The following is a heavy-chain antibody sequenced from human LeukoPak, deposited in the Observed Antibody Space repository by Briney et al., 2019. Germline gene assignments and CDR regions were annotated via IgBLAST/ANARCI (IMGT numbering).Heavy chain of an antibody. V-gene: IGHV7-4-1*02. CDR3: ARAVLPGWSQRHFDY. J-gene: IGHJ4*02. CDR1: GYTFTSYA. D-gene: IGHD6-19*01. CDR2: INTNTGNP. Sequence: GASVKVSCKASGYTFTSYAMNWVRQAPGQGLEWMGWINTNTGNPTYAQGFTGRFVFSLDTSVSTAYLQISSLKAEDTAVYYRARAVLPGWSQRHFDYWGQGTLVTVSS.